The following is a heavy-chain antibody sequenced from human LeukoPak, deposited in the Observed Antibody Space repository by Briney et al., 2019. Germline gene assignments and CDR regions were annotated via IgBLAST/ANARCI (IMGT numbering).Heavy chain of an antibody. D-gene: IGHD5-12*01. CDR1: GYTFTSYV. J-gene: IGHJ4*02. V-gene: IGHV1-3*04. CDR2: INTGNGNT. Sequence: GASVKVSCKASGYTFTSYVMHWVRQAPGQRLEWMGWINTGNGNTKYSQKFQGRVTFTRATSASTAYMELSSLRSEDTAVYYCARVGYSGYDSRPVFNYWGQGTLVTVSS. CDR3: ARVGYSGYDSRPVFNY.